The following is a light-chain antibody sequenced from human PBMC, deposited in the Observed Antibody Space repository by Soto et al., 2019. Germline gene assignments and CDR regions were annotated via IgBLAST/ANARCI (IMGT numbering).Light chain of an antibody. CDR1: QSVLYSSNNKNY. CDR2: WAS. J-gene: IGKJ1*01. Sequence: DIVMTQSPDSLVVSLGERATINCKSSQSVLYSSNNKNYLAWYQQKPGQSPKLLIYWASTRESGVPDRFSGSGSGTDFTLTISSLQAEDVALYYCQQYYSTPQTFGQGTKVEIK. CDR3: QQYYSTPQT. V-gene: IGKV4-1*01.